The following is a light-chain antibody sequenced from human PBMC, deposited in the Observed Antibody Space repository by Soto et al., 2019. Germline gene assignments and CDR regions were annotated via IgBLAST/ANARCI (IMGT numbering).Light chain of an antibody. V-gene: IGKV3-20*01. J-gene: IGKJ4*01. Sequence: EIVLTQSPGTLSLSPGERATLSCRASQSVSTSYLAWYQQKPGQAPRLLIYGASSRATGIPDRFSGSGSGADFTLTIIRLEPEDFAVYYCQQYGSLPPTFGGGTKVEIK. CDR2: GAS. CDR1: QSVSTSY. CDR3: QQYGSLPPT.